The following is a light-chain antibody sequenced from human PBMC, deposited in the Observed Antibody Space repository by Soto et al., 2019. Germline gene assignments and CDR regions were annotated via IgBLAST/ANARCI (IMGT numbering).Light chain of an antibody. V-gene: IGLV1-36*01. CDR1: SFNIGNNA. Sequence: QAVVTQPPSVSAAPRQGVTISCSGSSFNIGNNAVNWYQQLPGKTPKLLIYYNDLLFSGVPDRFSGSKSGTSASLVISGLQPDDEADYFCEVWDDSLNGVLFGGGTKLTVL. CDR3: EVWDDSLNGVL. J-gene: IGLJ2*01. CDR2: YND.